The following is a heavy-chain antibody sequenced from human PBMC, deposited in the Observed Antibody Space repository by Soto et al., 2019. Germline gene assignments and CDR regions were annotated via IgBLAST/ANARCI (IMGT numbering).Heavy chain of an antibody. D-gene: IGHD2-21*02. Sequence: LRLSCAASGFSFTNFAMSWVRQAPGKGLEWVAGIGASGDITWYADSVKGRLSISRDNSKNTLYPHLNSLSFEDTAVYYCAKDDVTALGADHFDYWGPGTLVTVSS. CDR2: IGASGDIT. J-gene: IGHJ4*02. CDR3: AKDDVTALGADHFDY. V-gene: IGHV3-23*01. CDR1: GFSFTNFA.